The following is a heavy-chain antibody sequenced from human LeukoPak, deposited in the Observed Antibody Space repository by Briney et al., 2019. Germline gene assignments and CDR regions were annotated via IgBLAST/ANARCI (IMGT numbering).Heavy chain of an antibody. CDR2: IYTSGST. Sequence: SETLSLTCTVSGGSISSGSYYWSWIRQPAGKGLEWIGRIYTSGSTNYNPSLKSRVTISVDTSKNQFSLKLSSVTAADTAVYYCARSPGWLYYFDYWGQGTLVTVSS. V-gene: IGHV4-61*02. CDR1: GGSISSGSYY. J-gene: IGHJ4*02. CDR3: ARSPGWLYYFDY. D-gene: IGHD6-19*01.